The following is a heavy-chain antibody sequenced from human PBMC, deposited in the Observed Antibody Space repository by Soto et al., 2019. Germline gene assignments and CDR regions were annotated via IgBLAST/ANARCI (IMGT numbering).Heavy chain of an antibody. J-gene: IGHJ4*02. CDR3: ARSIAVAGTPEFDY. Sequence: QVQLVESGGGVVQPGRSLRLSCAASGFTFSSFTMHWVRQAPGEGLEWVAVISYDDGTNKDYADSVKGRFTISRDNPKNTLYLQMNSLRAEDTAVYYCARSIAVAGTPEFDYWGQGTLVTVSS. CDR1: GFTFSSFT. D-gene: IGHD6-19*01. CDR2: ISYDDGTNK. V-gene: IGHV3-30-3*01.